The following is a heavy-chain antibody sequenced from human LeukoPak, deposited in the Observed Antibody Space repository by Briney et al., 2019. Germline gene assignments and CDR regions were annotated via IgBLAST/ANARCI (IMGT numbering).Heavy chain of an antibody. Sequence: GGSLRLSCAASGFTFSDYYMSWIRQAPGKGLEWVSYISSSSSYTNYADSVKGRFTISRDNAKNSLYLQMNSLRAKDTAVYYCARIIHDYGDYTSHWFDPWGQGTLVTVSS. D-gene: IGHD4-17*01. CDR3: ARIIHDYGDYTSHWFDP. CDR2: ISSSSSYT. V-gene: IGHV3-11*06. CDR1: GFTFSDYY. J-gene: IGHJ5*02.